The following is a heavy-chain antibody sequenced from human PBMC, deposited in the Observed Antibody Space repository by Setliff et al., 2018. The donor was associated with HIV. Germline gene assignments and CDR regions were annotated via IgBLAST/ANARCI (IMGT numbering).Heavy chain of an antibody. CDR3: ARDSGGYNYGFAVGSFDY. Sequence: SETLSLTCAVYGASFSDYYWSWIRQPPGKGLEWIGEINHSGSANYDPSLKSRVTMSVDTSKSQFSLKLTSVAAADTAVYYCARDSGGYNYGFAVGSFDYWGQGALVTVSS. CDR1: GASFSDYY. V-gene: IGHV4-34*01. D-gene: IGHD5-18*01. CDR2: INHSGSA. J-gene: IGHJ4*02.